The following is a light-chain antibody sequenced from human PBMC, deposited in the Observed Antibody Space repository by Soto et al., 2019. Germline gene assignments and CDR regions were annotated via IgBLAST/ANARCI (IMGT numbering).Light chain of an antibody. CDR1: QSVSNNY. V-gene: IGKV3-20*01. J-gene: IGKJ1*01. Sequence: EIVLTQSPGTLSLSPVERATLSCRASQSVSNNYVAWYQQKPGQAPRLLIYGASSRATGIPDRFSGSGSGTDFTLTISRLEPEDFAVYYCQQYNNWPRTFGQGTKVDIK. CDR3: QQYNNWPRT. CDR2: GAS.